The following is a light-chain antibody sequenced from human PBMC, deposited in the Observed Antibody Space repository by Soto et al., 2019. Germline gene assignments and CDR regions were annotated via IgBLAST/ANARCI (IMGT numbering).Light chain of an antibody. CDR2: ASS. CDR1: QIISGY. V-gene: IGKV1-39*01. CDR3: HHSCNISAFT. Sequence: DIQMTQSPSFLSASVGDRVTITCRANQIISGYLNWYQQKPGKAPKLLIYASSILQSEVPSRFRGSGSGTLIIPTIGSVQPAEYSTYYWHHSCNISAFTVGGGTLLEIK. J-gene: IGKJ5*01.